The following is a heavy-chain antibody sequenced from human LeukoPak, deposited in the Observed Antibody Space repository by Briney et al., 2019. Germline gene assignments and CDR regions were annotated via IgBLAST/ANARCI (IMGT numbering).Heavy chain of an antibody. CDR2: INHSGST. J-gene: IGHJ5*02. D-gene: IGHD2-2*01. CDR1: GGSFSGYY. V-gene: IGHV4-34*01. CDR3: AREDIVVVPAAMNMGNWFDP. Sequence: PSETLSLTCAVYGGSFSGYYWSWIRQPPGKGLEWIGEINHSGSTNYNPSLKSRVTISVDTSKNQFSLKLSSVTAADTAVYYCAREDIVVVPAAMNMGNWFDPWGQGTLVTVSS.